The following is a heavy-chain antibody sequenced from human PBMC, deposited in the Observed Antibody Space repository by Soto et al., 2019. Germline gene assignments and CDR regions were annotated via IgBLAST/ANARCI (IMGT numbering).Heavy chain of an antibody. V-gene: IGHV3-23*01. CDR1: GFAFSSHP. CDR2: ISDGGDLT. CDR3: ARRVIGSSRAFDI. D-gene: IGHD3-10*01. Sequence: GGSLRLSCAASGFAFSSHPMSWVRQAPEKGLEWVAGISDGGDLTYNADSVRGRFTISRDNSRNTLYLQMNSLRAEDTAVYYCARRVIGSSRAFDIWGQGTMVTVSS. J-gene: IGHJ3*02.